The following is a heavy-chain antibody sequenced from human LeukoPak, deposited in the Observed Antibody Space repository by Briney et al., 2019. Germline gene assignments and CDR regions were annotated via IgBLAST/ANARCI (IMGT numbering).Heavy chain of an antibody. J-gene: IGHJ4*02. CDR3: ARGPLDSGYTYFDY. CDR2: FSYSGST. V-gene: IGHV4-59*02. Sequence: SGTLSLTCAVSGGSVSSYYWSWIRQPPGKGLEWIGYFSYSGSTNYNPSLKSRVTISVDTSKNQFSLKLSSVTAADTAVYYCARGPLDSGYTYFDYWGQGTLVSVAS. D-gene: IGHD5-12*01. CDR1: GGSVSSYY.